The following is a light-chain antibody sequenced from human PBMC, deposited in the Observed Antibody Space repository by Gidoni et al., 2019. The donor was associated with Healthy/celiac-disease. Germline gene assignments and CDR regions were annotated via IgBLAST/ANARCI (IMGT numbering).Light chain of an antibody. CDR1: SSDVGGYNY. CDR3: SSYTSSSTFV. Sequence: QSALTQPASVSGSPGQSISISCTGTSSDVGGYNYVSWYQQHPGKAPKLMIYDVSKRPSGVSNRFSGSKSSNTASLTISGLQAEDDADYYCSSYTSSSTFVFGTGTKVTVL. V-gene: IGLV2-14*01. CDR2: DVS. J-gene: IGLJ1*01.